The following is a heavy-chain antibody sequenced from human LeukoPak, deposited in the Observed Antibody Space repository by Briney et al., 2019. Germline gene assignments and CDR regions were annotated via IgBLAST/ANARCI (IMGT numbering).Heavy chain of an antibody. J-gene: IGHJ5*02. D-gene: IGHD2-2*01. CDR3: ASCSSTSWYAGDWFDP. CDR2: INHSGST. Sequence: SETLSLTCAVYGGSFSDYYWSWIRQSPGKGLEWIGEINHSGSTNYNPSLKSRVTISVDTSKNQFSLKLNSVTAADTAVYYCASCSSTSWYAGDWFDPWGQGTLVTVSS. CDR1: GGSFSDYY. V-gene: IGHV4-34*01.